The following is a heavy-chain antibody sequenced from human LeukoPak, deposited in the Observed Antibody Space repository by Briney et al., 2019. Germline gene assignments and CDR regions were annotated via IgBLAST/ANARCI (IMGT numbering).Heavy chain of an antibody. CDR3: ARPRGSSGWPDY. D-gene: IGHD6-19*01. J-gene: IGHJ4*02. Sequence: ASVKVSCKASGYTFTGYYMHWVRQAPGQGLEWMGWINPNSGGTNYAQKFQGRVTMTRDTSISTAYMELSRLRSDDTAVYYCARPRGSSGWPDYWGQGTPVTVSS. V-gene: IGHV1-2*02. CDR1: GYTFTGYY. CDR2: INPNSGGT.